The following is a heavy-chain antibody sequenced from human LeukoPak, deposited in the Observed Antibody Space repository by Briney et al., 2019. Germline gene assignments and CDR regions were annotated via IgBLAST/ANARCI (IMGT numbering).Heavy chain of an antibody. Sequence: PSETLSLTCAVSGGSLSGYYWSWIREPPGKGEGRVGDINHRGSTNSNPSLKSRVTISVDTSKNQFSLKLSSVTAADTAVYHCAREGAGDCSGGRCYHDAIDNWGQGTMVTVSS. CDR2: INHRGST. D-gene: IGHD2-15*01. V-gene: IGHV4-34*01. CDR3: AREGAGDCSGGRCYHDAIDN. J-gene: IGHJ3*02. CDR1: GGSLSGYY.